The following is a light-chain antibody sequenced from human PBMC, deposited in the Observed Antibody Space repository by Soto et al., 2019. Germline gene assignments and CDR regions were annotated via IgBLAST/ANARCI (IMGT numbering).Light chain of an antibody. Sequence: QSALTQPASVSGSPGQSITISCTGTSSDVGSYNRVSWYQQHPGKAPKLMIYEGTKRPSGVSTRFSGSKSGNTASLTISGLLDEAEGDYNCYSYTTTHKYVFGTGTKLTVL. CDR2: EGT. CDR1: SSDVGSYNR. J-gene: IGLJ1*01. CDR3: YSYTTTHKYV. V-gene: IGLV2-23*01.